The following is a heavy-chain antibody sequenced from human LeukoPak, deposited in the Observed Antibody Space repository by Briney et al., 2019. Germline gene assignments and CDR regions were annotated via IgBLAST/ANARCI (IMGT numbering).Heavy chain of an antibody. D-gene: IGHD2-15*01. Sequence: SETLSLTCTVSGGSISSYYWSWTRQPPGKGLEWIGYIYYSGSTNYNPSLKSRVTISVDTSKNQFSLKLSSVTAADTAVYYCARGGIVVVVAATPVYFDYWGQGTLVTVSS. CDR1: GGSISSYY. CDR2: IYYSGST. V-gene: IGHV4-59*12. CDR3: ARGGIVVVVAATPVYFDY. J-gene: IGHJ4*02.